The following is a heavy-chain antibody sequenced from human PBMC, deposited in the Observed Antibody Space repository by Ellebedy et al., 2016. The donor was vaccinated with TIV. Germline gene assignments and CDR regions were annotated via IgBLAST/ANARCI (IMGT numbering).Heavy chain of an antibody. CDR2: LHPSSGGT. V-gene: IGHV1-2*02. CDR1: GYIFTAYH. CDR3: AAFPYISTSSAY. J-gene: IGHJ4*02. D-gene: IGHD6-6*01. Sequence: AASVKVSCKTSGYIFTAYHIHWVRQAPGQGLEWMGWLHPSSGGTNYAQNFQGRVSMTRDTSISTAYMELSRPNSDDTAVYYCAAFPYISTSSAYWGQGTLVTVSS.